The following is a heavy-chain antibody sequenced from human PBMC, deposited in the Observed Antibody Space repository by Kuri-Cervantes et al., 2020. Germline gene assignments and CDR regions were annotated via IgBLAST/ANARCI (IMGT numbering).Heavy chain of an antibody. CDR3: ARSAMVRGVWIWDGMDV. Sequence: GGSLRLSCAASGFTFSSYNMNWVRQAPGKGLEWVSSISSSSTYIYYADSVKGRFTISRDNAENSLYLQMNSLRAEDTAVYYCARSAMVRGVWIWDGMDVWGQGTTVTVSS. D-gene: IGHD3-10*01. J-gene: IGHJ6*02. CDR2: ISSSSTYI. V-gene: IGHV3-21*01. CDR1: GFTFSSYN.